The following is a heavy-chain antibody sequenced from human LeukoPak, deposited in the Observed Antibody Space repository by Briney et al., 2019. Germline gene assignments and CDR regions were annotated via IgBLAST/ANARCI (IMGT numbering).Heavy chain of an antibody. Sequence: PGGSLRLSCAASGFTFSSYAMSWVRQGPGKGLEGVSAVTGSGGDTYYAASVRGRFTIPRDNSKNTLFLQLDSLRAEDSDVYYCAKEDPAVILGIDYWGQGALVIVSS. D-gene: IGHD5-18*01. CDR2: VTGSGGDT. CDR1: GFTFSSYA. CDR3: AKEDPAVILGIDY. J-gene: IGHJ4*02. V-gene: IGHV3-23*01.